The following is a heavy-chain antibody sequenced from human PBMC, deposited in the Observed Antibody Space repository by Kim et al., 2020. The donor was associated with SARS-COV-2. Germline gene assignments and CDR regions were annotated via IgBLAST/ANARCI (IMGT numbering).Heavy chain of an antibody. CDR1: EFTFSDYT. CDR3: VRDRTPPSYNSGSRYWFGP. J-gene: IGHJ5*02. D-gene: IGHD3-10*01. Sequence: GGSLRLSCVASEFTFSDYTMNWVRQTAGKRLEWVSSISSSGNFKYYSDSVKGRFTISRDNSKNSLFLQMDGLRVDDTAVYYCVRDRTPPSYNSGSRYWFGPWGLGTLVTVSS. CDR2: ISSSGNFK. V-gene: IGHV3-21*01.